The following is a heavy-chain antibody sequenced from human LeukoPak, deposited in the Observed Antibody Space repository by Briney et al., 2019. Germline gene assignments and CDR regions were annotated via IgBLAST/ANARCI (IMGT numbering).Heavy chain of an antibody. J-gene: IGHJ4*02. CDR1: GGSISSSSYH. CDR3: ARYASGSYYRGIDY. Sequence: SETLSLTCTVSGGSISSSSYHWGWIRQPPGKGLDWIGAISYSGSTYYNPSLKSRVTISVDTSKNQFSLKLSSVTAADTAVYYCARYASGSYYRGIDYWGQGTLVTVSS. V-gene: IGHV4-39*07. D-gene: IGHD1-26*01. CDR2: ISYSGST.